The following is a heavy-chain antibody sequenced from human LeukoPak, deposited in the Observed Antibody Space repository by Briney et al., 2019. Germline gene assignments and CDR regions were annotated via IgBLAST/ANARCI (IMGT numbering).Heavy chain of an antibody. CDR3: AKAGYGSGSYYNNWFDP. D-gene: IGHD3-10*01. CDR2: ISGSGGST. V-gene: IGHV3-23*01. J-gene: IGHJ5*02. CDR1: GGTFSSYA. Sequence: SCKASGGTFSSYAMSWVRQAPGKGLEWVSAISGSGGSTYYADSVKGRFTISRDNSKNTLYLQMNSLRAEDTAVYYCAKAGYGSGSYYNNWFDPWGQGTLVTVSS.